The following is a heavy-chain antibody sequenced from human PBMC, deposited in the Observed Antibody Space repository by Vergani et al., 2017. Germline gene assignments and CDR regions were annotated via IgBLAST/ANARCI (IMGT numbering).Heavy chain of an antibody. D-gene: IGHD6-19*01. V-gene: IGHV3-30*02. CDR1: GFTFSSYG. Sequence: VQLVESGGGLVKPGGSLRLSCAASGFTFSSYGMHWVRQAPGKGLEWVAVIWYDGSNKYYADSVKGRFTISRDNSKNTLYLQMNSLRAEDTALYYCAKDLPSGAYWFDPWGQGTLVTVSS. J-gene: IGHJ5*02. CDR3: AKDLPSGAYWFDP. CDR2: IWYDGSNK.